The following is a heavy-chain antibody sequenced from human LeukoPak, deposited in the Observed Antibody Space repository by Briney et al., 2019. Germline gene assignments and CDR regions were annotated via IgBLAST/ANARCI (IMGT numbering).Heavy chain of an antibody. D-gene: IGHD2-2*01. CDR3: ASAFSSTSPPRFDR. J-gene: IGHJ5*02. CDR1: GYTFTSYY. V-gene: IGHV1-46*01. Sequence: ASVKVSCKASGYTFTSYYMHWVRQAPGQGLEWMGIINPSGGSTSYAQKFQGRVTMTRDTSTSTVYMELSSLRSEETALYYCASAFSSTSPPRFDRWGQGTLVNVDS. CDR2: INPSGGST.